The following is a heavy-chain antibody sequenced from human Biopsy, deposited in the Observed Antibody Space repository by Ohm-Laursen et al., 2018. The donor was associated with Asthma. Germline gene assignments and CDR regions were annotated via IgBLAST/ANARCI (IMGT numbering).Heavy chain of an antibody. CDR1: GFSLTSSGVG. J-gene: IGHJ4*02. Sequence: TQTLTLTSSFSGFSLTSSGVGVGWIRQPPGKALEWLAVIYWDDDKRYSPSLKSRLTISKDTSKNQVVLIMTDMDPMDTGTYYCANRGSPNGNWDGGYLDSWGQGTLVTVSS. V-gene: IGHV2-5*02. D-gene: IGHD1-20*01. CDR3: ANRGSPNGNWDGGYLDS. CDR2: IYWDDDK.